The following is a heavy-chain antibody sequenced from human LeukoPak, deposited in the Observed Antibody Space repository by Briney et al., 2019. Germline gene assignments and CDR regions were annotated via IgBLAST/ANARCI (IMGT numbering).Heavy chain of an antibody. CDR2: INTDGTVT. J-gene: IGHJ2*01. Sequence: PGGSLRLSCAASGFTFSKYWMLWVRQAPGKGLESVSRINTDGTVTTYADSVKGRFTVSRDNADNTMFLQMNSVRDEETAVYYCAPNQGLAPPPTSGGEGPPATSPPPPTRGR. CDR3: APNQGLAPPPTSGGEGPPATSPPPPT. V-gene: IGHV3-74*01. D-gene: IGHD6-19*01. CDR1: GFTFSKYW.